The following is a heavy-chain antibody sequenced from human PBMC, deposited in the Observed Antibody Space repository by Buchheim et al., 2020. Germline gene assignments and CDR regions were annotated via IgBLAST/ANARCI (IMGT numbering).Heavy chain of an antibody. Sequence: QVQLVESGGGVVQPGRSLRLSCAASGFTFSSYGMHWVRQAPGKGLEWVAVIWYDGSNKYYADSVKGRFTISRDNSKNTLYLQMNSLRVEDTAVYYCAREGDDFWSGYYTDYYYGMDVWGQGTT. J-gene: IGHJ6*02. CDR3: AREGDDFWSGYYTDYYYGMDV. V-gene: IGHV3-33*01. D-gene: IGHD3-3*01. CDR2: IWYDGSNK. CDR1: GFTFSSYG.